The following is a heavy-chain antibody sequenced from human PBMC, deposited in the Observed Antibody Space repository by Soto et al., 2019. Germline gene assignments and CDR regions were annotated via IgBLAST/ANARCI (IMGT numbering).Heavy chain of an antibody. D-gene: IGHD6-19*01. Sequence: HPGGSLRLSCAASGFTFSSYGMHWVRQAPGKGLDLVVVIWYDGSNIYYADSVKGRFTISRDNSKNTLYLQMDSLRAEDTAVYYCARDLGYSSGWYDYYYGMDVWGQGTTVTVSS. CDR2: IWYDGSNI. V-gene: IGHV3-33*01. CDR1: GFTFSSYG. J-gene: IGHJ6*02. CDR3: ARDLGYSSGWYDYYYGMDV.